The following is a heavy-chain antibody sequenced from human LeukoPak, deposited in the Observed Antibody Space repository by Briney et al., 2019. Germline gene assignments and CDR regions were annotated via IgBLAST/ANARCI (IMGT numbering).Heavy chain of an antibody. CDR1: GFNFKDYW. D-gene: IGHD1-1*01. CDR2: IEPDGSGK. J-gene: IGHJ4*02. CDR3: VTSWIRQQRDY. Sequence: PGGSLRLSCEASGFNFKDYWMSWVRQGPGKGLEWVADIEPDGSGKTYVDSVKGRFTISRDNAKQSLFLQMDSVTAEDTAVYYRVTSWIRQQRDYWGQGVLVTVSS. V-gene: IGHV3-7*01.